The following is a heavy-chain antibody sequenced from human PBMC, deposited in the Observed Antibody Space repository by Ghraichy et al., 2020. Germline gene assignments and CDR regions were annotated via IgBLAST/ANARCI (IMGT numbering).Heavy chain of an antibody. CDR1: GGSFSGYY. J-gene: IGHJ2*01. CDR3: ARGNAYWYFDL. CDR2: INHSGST. V-gene: IGHV4-34*01. Sequence: TLSLTCAVYGGSFSGYYWSWIRQPPGKGLEWIGEINHSGSTNYNPSLKSRVTISVDTSKNQFSLKLSSVTAADTAVYYCARGNAYWYFDLWGRGTLVTVSS.